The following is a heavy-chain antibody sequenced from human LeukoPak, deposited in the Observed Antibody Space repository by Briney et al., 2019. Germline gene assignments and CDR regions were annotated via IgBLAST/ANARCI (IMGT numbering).Heavy chain of an antibody. CDR3: ARGPYCYDSSGYYNY. J-gene: IGHJ4*02. Sequence: ASVKVSCKASGYTFTGYYIHWVRQAPGQGLEWMGWINPNSGGTNYAQKFQGRVTMTRDTSISTAYMELSRLRSDDTAVYYCARGPYCYDSSGYYNYWGQGTLVTVSS. D-gene: IGHD3-22*01. CDR2: INPNSGGT. CDR1: GYTFTGYY. V-gene: IGHV1-2*02.